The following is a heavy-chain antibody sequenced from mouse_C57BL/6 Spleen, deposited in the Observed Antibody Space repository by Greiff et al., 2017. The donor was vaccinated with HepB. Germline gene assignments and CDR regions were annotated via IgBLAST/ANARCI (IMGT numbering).Heavy chain of an antibody. V-gene: IGHV3-6*01. CDR2: ISYDGSN. D-gene: IGHD1-1*02. CDR3: AYGLYYFDY. CDR1: GYSITSGYY. Sequence: ESGPGLVKPSQSLSLTCSVTGYSITSGYYWNWIRQFPGNKLEWMGYISYDGSNNYNPSLKNRISITRDTSKNQFFLKLNSVTTEDTATYYCAYGLYYFDYWGQGTTLTVSS. J-gene: IGHJ2*01.